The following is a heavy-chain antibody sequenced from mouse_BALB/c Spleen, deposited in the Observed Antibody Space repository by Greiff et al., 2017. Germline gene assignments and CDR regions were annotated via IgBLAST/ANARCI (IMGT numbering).Heavy chain of an antibody. V-gene: IGHV5-6-4*01. D-gene: IGHD2-3*01. CDR3: TRATDGYYFLDV. CDR1: GFTFSSYT. J-gene: IGHJ1*01. CDR2: ISSGGSYT. Sequence: EVMLVESGGGLVKPGGSLKLSCAASGFTFSSYTMSWVRQTPEKRLEWVATISSGGSYTYYPDSVKGRFTISRDNAKNTLYLQMSSLKSEDTAMYYCTRATDGYYFLDVWGAGTTVTVSS.